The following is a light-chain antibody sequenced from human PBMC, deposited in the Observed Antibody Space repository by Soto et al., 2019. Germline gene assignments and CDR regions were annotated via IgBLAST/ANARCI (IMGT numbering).Light chain of an antibody. Sequence: QLVLTQTPSASGTPGQRITISCSGSGSNIGSNTVTWYQQLPRTAPKLLIYTNNQRPSGVPDRFSGSKSGTSASLAIRGLQSGDEADYYCATWDDSLNGYVFGTGTKVTVL. CDR2: TNN. J-gene: IGLJ1*01. V-gene: IGLV1-44*01. CDR3: ATWDDSLNGYV. CDR1: GSNIGSNT.